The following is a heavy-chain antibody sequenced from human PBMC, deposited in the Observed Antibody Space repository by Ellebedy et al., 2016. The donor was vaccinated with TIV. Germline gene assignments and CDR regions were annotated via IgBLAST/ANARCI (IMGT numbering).Heavy chain of an antibody. J-gene: IGHJ5*02. CDR2: INHSGST. CDR1: GGSFSGYY. CDR3: ARHIVKGWLVGRSIWFDP. Sequence: SETLSLXXAVYGGSFSGYYWSWIRQPPGKGLEWIGEINHSGSTYYNPSLKSRVTISVDTSKNQFSLKLSSVTAADTAVYYCARHIVKGWLVGRSIWFDPWGQGTLVTVSS. D-gene: IGHD6-19*01. V-gene: IGHV4-34*01.